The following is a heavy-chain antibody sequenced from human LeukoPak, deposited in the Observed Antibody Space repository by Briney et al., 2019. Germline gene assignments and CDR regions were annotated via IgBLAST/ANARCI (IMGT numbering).Heavy chain of an antibody. Sequence: PGGSLRLSCAASGFTFSNNAIHWVRQAPGKGLEWVAVISYDGSNKYYADSVKGRFTISRDNSKNTLYLQMNSLRAEDTAVYYCARGVVLRHMDVWGHGTTVTVSS. CDR2: ISYDGSNK. D-gene: IGHD2/OR15-2a*01. J-gene: IGHJ6*02. CDR1: GFTFSNNA. CDR3: ARGVVLRHMDV. V-gene: IGHV3-30-3*01.